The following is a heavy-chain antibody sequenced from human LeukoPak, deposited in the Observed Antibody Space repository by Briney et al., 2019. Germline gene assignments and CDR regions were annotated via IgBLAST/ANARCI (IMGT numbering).Heavy chain of an antibody. V-gene: IGHV3-30*02. Sequence: GGSLRLSCAASGSTFSSYGMHWVRQAPGKGLEWVAFIRYDGSNKYYADSVKGRFTISRDNSKNTLYLQMNSLRAEDTAVYYCARAPMVYDAFDIWGQGTMVTVSS. J-gene: IGHJ3*02. CDR2: IRYDGSNK. CDR1: GSTFSSYG. CDR3: ARAPMVYDAFDI. D-gene: IGHD3-10*01.